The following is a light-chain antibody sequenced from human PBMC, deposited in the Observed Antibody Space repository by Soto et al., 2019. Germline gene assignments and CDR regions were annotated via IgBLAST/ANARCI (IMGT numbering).Light chain of an antibody. CDR3: QAWDTSTPHVV. V-gene: IGLV3-1*01. CDR1: KLGDKY. CDR2: QDR. Sequence: SYELTQPPSVSVSPGQTASITCSGDKLGDKYACWYQQKPGQSPVLVIYQDRKRPSGIPERFSGSNSGNTATLTISGTRTLDEADYYCQAWDTSTPHVVFGGGTKLTVL. J-gene: IGLJ2*01.